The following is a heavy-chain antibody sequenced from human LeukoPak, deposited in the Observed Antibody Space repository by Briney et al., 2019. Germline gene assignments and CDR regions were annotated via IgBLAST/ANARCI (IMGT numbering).Heavy chain of an antibody. D-gene: IGHD3-22*01. CDR2: INPSGGST. CDR1: GYTFTGYY. V-gene: IGHV1-46*01. CDR3: ARAKYYDSIGYPLTFDY. J-gene: IGHJ4*02. Sequence: ASVKVSCKASGYTFTGYYMHWVRQAPGQGLEWMGIINPSGGSTGYAQKFQGRINMTRDTSTGTVYMELSSLTSDDTAVYYCARAKYYDSIGYPLTFDYWGQGTLVTVSS.